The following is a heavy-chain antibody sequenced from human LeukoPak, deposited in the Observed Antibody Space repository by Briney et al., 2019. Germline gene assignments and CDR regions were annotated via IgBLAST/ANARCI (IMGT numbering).Heavy chain of an antibody. V-gene: IGHV3-53*01. J-gene: IGHJ4*02. D-gene: IGHD3-22*01. CDR1: GFTVSSNY. Sequence: PGGSLRLSCAASGFTVSSNYMSWVRQAPGKWLEWVSVIYSGGSTYYADSVKGRFTISRDNSKNTLYLQMNSLRAEDTAVYYCAIDSSGYTVGFDYWGQGTLVTVSS. CDR2: IYSGGST. CDR3: AIDSSGYTVGFDY.